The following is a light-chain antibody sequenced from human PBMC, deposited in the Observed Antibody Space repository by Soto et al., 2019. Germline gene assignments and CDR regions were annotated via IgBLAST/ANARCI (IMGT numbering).Light chain of an antibody. Sequence: QSVLTQSPSASGSPGQSVTISCTGTSSDIGGYNSVSWYQQHPGKAPKVMIYDVTKRPSGVPDRFSGSKSGNTASLTVSALQAEDEADYYCSSYTDTKSLVFGTGTKFTVL. V-gene: IGLV2-8*01. CDR3: SSYTDTKSLV. CDR2: DVT. J-gene: IGLJ1*01. CDR1: SSDIGGYNS.